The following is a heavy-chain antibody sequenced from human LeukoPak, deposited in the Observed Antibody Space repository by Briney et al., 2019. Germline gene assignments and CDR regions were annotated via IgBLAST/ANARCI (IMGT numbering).Heavy chain of an antibody. CDR1: GGSFSGYY. J-gene: IGHJ4*02. D-gene: IGHD3-16*02. CDR2: INHSGST. V-gene: IGHV4-34*01. Sequence: SETLSLTCAVYGGSFSGYYWSWIRQPPGKGLEWIGEINHSGSTNYNPSLKSRVTISVYTSKNQFSLKLSSVTAADTAVYYCARGRSVWGSYRYGGGDYWGQGTLVTVSS. CDR3: ARGRSVWGSYRYGGGDY.